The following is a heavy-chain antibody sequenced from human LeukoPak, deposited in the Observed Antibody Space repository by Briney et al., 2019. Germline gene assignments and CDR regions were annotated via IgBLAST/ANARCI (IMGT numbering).Heavy chain of an antibody. D-gene: IGHD2-15*01. Sequence: GASVKVSCTVSGYTLTELSMHWVRQAPGKGLEWMGGFDPEDGETIYAQKFQGRVTMTEDTSTDTAYMELSSLRSEDTAVYYCATRGDCSGGSCWDYYYYGMDVWGQGTTVTVSS. CDR2: FDPEDGET. J-gene: IGHJ6*02. CDR1: GYTLTELS. V-gene: IGHV1-24*01. CDR3: ATRGDCSGGSCWDYYYYGMDV.